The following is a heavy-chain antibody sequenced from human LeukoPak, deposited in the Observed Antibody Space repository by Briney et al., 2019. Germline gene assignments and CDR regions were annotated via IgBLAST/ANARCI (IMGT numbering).Heavy chain of an antibody. J-gene: IGHJ6*03. V-gene: IGHV1-18*01. CDR3: ARGLYSSSWPFYYYYYYMDV. Sequence: GASVKASCKASGYTFTSYGISWVRQAPGQGLEWMGWISAYNGNTNYAQKLQGRVTMTTDTSTSTAYMELRSLRSDDTAVYYCARGLYSSSWPFYYYYYYMDVWGKGTTVTVSS. CDR2: ISAYNGNT. D-gene: IGHD6-13*01. CDR1: GYTFTSYG.